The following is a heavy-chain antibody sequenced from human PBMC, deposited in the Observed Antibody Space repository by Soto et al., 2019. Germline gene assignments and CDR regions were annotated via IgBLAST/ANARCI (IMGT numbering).Heavy chain of an antibody. Sequence: GASVKVSCKASGFTFTSHYMHWGRQAPGQGLEWMGIINPSGGSTSYAQKFQGRVTMTRDTSTSTVYMELSSLRSEDTAVYYCASSGWSWYYGMDVWGQGTTVTVSS. J-gene: IGHJ6*02. CDR1: GFTFTSHY. V-gene: IGHV1-46*03. D-gene: IGHD6-19*01. CDR2: INPSGGST. CDR3: ASSGWSWYYGMDV.